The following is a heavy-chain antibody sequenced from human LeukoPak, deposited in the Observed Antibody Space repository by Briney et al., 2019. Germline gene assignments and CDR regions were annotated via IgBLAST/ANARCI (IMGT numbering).Heavy chain of an antibody. Sequence: PSETLSLTCTVSGGSVSSHFWSWIRQPPGKGLEWIGYIYNSGITNYNPSLKSRVTMSVDTSKNQFFLMLRSVAAADTAVYYCARDHLPAGAPGYYMDVWGKGTTVTVSS. CDR3: ARDHLPAGAPGYYMDV. CDR1: GGSVSSHF. V-gene: IGHV4-59*02. J-gene: IGHJ6*03. D-gene: IGHD4/OR15-4a*01. CDR2: IYNSGIT.